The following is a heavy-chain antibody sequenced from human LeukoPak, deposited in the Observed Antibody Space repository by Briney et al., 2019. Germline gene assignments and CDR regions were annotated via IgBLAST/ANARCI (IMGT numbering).Heavy chain of an antibody. CDR2: IWYDGSNK. D-gene: IGHD2-2*01. Sequence: GRSLRLSCAASGFTFSSYGIDWVRQAPGKGLGWVAVIWYDGSNKYYADSVKGRFTISRDNSKNTLYLQMNSLRAEDTAVYYCARLGYCSSTSCYGYYFDYWGQGTLVTVSS. J-gene: IGHJ4*02. V-gene: IGHV3-33*01. CDR3: ARLGYCSSTSCYGYYFDY. CDR1: GFTFSSYG.